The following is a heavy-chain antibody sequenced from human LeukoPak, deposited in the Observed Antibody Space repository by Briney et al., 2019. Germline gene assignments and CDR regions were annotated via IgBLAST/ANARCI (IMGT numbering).Heavy chain of an antibody. CDR3: ARRSSGWDHFDY. Sequence: PSETLSLTCTVSGGSISSSSYYWGWIRQPPGKGLEWIGSIYYSGSTYYNPSLKSRVTISVDTSKNQFPLKLSSVTAADTAVYYCARRSSGWDHFDYWGQGTLVTVSS. D-gene: IGHD6-19*01. V-gene: IGHV4-39*01. CDR2: IYYSGST. J-gene: IGHJ4*02. CDR1: GGSISSSSYY.